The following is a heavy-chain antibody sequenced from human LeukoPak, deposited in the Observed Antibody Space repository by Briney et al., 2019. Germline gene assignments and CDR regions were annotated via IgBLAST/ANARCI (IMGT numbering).Heavy chain of an antibody. J-gene: IGHJ4*02. Sequence: SXXXXXVRQAPGXXLEWVAFIRYDGSNKYYADSVKGRFTISRDNSKNTLYLQMNSLRAEDTAVYYCARRVYTSGWYTFDYWGQGTLVTVSS. CDR1: SXX. CDR2: IRYDGSNK. D-gene: IGHD6-19*01. V-gene: IGHV3-30*02. CDR3: ARRVYTSGWYTFDY.